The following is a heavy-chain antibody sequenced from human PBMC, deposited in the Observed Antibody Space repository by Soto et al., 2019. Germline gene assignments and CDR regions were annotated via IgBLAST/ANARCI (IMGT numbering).Heavy chain of an antibody. CDR3: ARVRGSGSYKGGGAFDI. D-gene: IGHD3-10*01. V-gene: IGHV1-46*01. CDR2: INPSGGST. Sequence: QVQLVQSGAEVKKPGASVKVSCKASGYTFTSYYMHWVRQAPGQGLEWMGIINPSGGSTSYAQKFHGRVTMTRYTSTSTVYMELSSLRSEDTAVYYCARVRGSGSYKGGGAFDIWGQGTMVTVSS. CDR1: GYTFTSYY. J-gene: IGHJ3*02.